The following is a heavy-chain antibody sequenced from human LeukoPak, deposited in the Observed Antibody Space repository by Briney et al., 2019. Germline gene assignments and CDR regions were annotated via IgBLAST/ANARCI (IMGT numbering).Heavy chain of an antibody. Sequence: SETLSLTCTVSGGPISSYYWSWIRQPPGKGLEWIGYIYYSGSTNYNPSLKSRVTISVDTSKNQFSLKLSSVTAADTAVYYCARRKDIVVVVAGAFDIWGQGTMVTVSS. V-gene: IGHV4-59*01. CDR2: IYYSGST. D-gene: IGHD2-15*01. CDR3: ARRKDIVVVVAGAFDI. J-gene: IGHJ3*02. CDR1: GGPISSYY.